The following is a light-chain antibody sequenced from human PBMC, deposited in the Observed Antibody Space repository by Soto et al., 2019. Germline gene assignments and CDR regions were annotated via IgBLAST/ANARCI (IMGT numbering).Light chain of an antibody. V-gene: IGKV3-15*01. J-gene: IGKJ4*01. CDR3: QQYHKWPLT. Sequence: EIVMTQFPATLSVSPGERATLSCRASQSVSNKLAWYQQKLGRSPSLLIYGASTRATGIAARFSGSGSGTEFTLTISSLQSEDFAVYFCQQYHKWPLTFGGGTKVDI. CDR1: QSVSNK. CDR2: GAS.